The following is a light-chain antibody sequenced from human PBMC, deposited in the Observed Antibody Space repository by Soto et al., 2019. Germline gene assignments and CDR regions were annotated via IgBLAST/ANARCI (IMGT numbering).Light chain of an antibody. CDR3: QRHGAT. V-gene: IGKV3-20*01. Sequence: EILLTQSPGTLSLSPGERATLSCRASQSVSSSDLAWYQQKPGQAPRLLIYGASSRATGIPDRLSGSGSGTDFTLTISGLEPEDSAAYYCQRHGATFGQGTKVDIK. CDR2: GAS. J-gene: IGKJ1*01. CDR1: QSVSSSD.